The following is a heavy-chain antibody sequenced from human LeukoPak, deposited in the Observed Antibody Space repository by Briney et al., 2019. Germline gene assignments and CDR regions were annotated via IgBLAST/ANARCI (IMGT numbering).Heavy chain of an antibody. Sequence: GGSLRLSCAASGFTFDDYAMHWVRQAPGKGLEWVSLISGDGGSTYYADSVKGRFTISRDNSENSLYLQMNSLRTEDTALYYCAKDLDYYDSSGVDYWGQGTLVTVSS. CDR2: ISGDGGST. D-gene: IGHD3-22*01. CDR3: AKDLDYYDSSGVDY. V-gene: IGHV3-43*02. J-gene: IGHJ4*02. CDR1: GFTFDDYA.